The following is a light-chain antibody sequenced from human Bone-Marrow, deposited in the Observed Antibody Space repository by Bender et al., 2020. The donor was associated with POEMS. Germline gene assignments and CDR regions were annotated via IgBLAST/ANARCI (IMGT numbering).Light chain of an antibody. V-gene: IGLV3-1*01. Sequence: SYELIQAPSVSVSAGLTATITCSRHKVGDKYVCWYQQKGGQAPLLIIYKDTRRPSGIPERFSGSSSGNTATLTISGTQAMDEADYFCQVWDRGSVIFGGGTKLTVL. CDR1: KVGDKY. CDR3: QVWDRGSVI. CDR2: KDT. J-gene: IGLJ2*01.